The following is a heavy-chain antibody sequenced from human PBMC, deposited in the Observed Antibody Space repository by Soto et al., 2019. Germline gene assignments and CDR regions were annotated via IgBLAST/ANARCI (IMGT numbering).Heavy chain of an antibody. CDR1: GYTFTGYY. CDR2: INPNSGGT. D-gene: IGHD3-10*01. Sequence: ASVKVSCKASGYTFTGYYMHWVRQAPGQGLEWMGWINPNSGGTNYAQKFQGRVTMTRDTSISTAYMELSRLRSDDTAVYYCARVIKRGYYFDYWGQGTLVTVSS. V-gene: IGHV1-2*02. J-gene: IGHJ4*02. CDR3: ARVIKRGYYFDY.